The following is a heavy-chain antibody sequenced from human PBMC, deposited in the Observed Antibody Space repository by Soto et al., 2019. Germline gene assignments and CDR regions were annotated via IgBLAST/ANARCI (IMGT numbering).Heavy chain of an antibody. V-gene: IGHV3-23*01. D-gene: IGHD2-15*01. CDR1: GFTFSSYA. Sequence: PGGSLRLSCAASGFTFSSYAMSWVRQAPGKGLEWVSAISGSGGSTYYADSAKGRFTISRDNSKNTLYLQMNSLRAEDTAVYYCAKVPATRTIPLYYMDVWGKGTTVTVSS. CDR3: AKVPATRTIPLYYMDV. J-gene: IGHJ6*03. CDR2: ISGSGGST.